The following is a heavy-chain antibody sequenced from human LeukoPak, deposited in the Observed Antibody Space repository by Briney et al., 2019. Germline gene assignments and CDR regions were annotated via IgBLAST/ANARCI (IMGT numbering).Heavy chain of an antibody. J-gene: IGHJ6*04. D-gene: IGHD2-21*02. Sequence: PSETLSLTCKVSGGSISSYYWSWIRQHPGKGLEWIGYIYYSGSTNYNPSLKSRVTIPVDTSKNQFSLKRSSVTAADTAVYYCARVHADFYYYYGMDVWDKGTTVTVSS. V-gene: IGHV4-59*01. CDR3: ARVHADFYYYYGMDV. CDR2: IYYSGST. CDR1: GGSISSYY.